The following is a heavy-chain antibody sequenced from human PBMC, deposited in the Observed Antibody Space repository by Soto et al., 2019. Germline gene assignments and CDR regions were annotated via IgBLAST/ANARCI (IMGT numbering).Heavy chain of an antibody. CDR3: ARESVTQLVLDY. CDR1: GGSISSGGYS. D-gene: IGHD6-13*01. Sequence: QLQLQESGSGLVKPSQTLSLTCAVSGGSISSGGYSWSWIRQPPGKGREWIGYIYHSGSTYYNPSLKSRVPISVDRSKNQFSLKLSSVTAADTAVYYCARESVTQLVLDYWGQGTLVTVSS. V-gene: IGHV4-30-2*01. J-gene: IGHJ4*02. CDR2: IYHSGST.